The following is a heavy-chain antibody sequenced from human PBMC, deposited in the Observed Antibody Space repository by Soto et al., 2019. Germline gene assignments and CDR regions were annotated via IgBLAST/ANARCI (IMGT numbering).Heavy chain of an antibody. CDR2: IRQDGSEI. CDR3: AREVVVSRGASYFGY. D-gene: IGHD2-2*01. V-gene: IGHV3-7*04. J-gene: IGHJ4*03. Sequence: GGALRLSCVGSGFTFSSNGLTWGRQAPGKGLEWVANIRQDGSEINYVDSVKGRFTISRDNTKNSLYLQMNSLRAEDTAIYYCAREVVVSRGASYFGYWG. CDR1: GFTFSSNG.